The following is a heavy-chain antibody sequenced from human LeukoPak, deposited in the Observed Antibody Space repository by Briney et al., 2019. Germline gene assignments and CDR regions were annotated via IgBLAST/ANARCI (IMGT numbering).Heavy chain of an antibody. Sequence: GGSLRLSCAASGFTFSSYSMNWVRQAPGKGLEWVSSISSSSSYIYYADSVKGRFTISRDNAENSLYLQMNSLRAEDTAVYYCASTYCSSTSCYYYWGQGTLVTVSS. CDR3: ASTYCSSTSCYYY. CDR1: GFTFSSYS. D-gene: IGHD2-2*01. CDR2: ISSSSSYI. V-gene: IGHV3-21*01. J-gene: IGHJ4*02.